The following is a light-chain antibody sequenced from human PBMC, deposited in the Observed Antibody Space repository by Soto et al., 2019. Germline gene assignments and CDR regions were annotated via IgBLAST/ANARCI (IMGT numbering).Light chain of an antibody. CDR2: DNN. CDR1: SSNIGNNY. CDR3: GTWDSSLSVWV. Sequence: QAVLRQPRSVCAAPGQEVAISCSGSSSNIGNNYVSWYQQLPGTAPKLLIYDNNKRPSGIPDRFSGSKSGTSATLGITGLQTGDEADYYCGTWDSSLSVWVFGGGTKVTVL. V-gene: IGLV1-51*01. J-gene: IGLJ3*02.